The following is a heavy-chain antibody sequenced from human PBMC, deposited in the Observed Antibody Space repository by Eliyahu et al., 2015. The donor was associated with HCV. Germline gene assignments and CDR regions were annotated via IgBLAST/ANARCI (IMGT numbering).Heavy chain of an antibody. CDR1: GASSGSXF. J-gene: IGHJ4*02. Sequence: QVQLQESGPGLVKPSETLSLTCTVSGASSGSXFWSWIRQPAGKGLEWIGRFFTRGSTDYNPSLKSRVTMSVDTSKNQFSLKLSSVSAADTAVYYCARDRGPSRYFDYWGLGTLVTVSS. CDR2: FFTRGST. CDR3: ARDRGPSRYFDY. D-gene: IGHD3-10*01. V-gene: IGHV4-4*07.